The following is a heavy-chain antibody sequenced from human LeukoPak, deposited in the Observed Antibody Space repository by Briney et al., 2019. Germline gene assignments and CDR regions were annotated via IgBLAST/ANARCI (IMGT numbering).Heavy chain of an antibody. V-gene: IGHV1-24*01. Sequence: ASVKVSCKVSGYTFTEMSIHWVRQTPGKGLEWLGGIGPESGERVYAQNFRGRVTMSEDTSTDTAYMEVSSLRSEDTAIYYRADFGVVTNWFDPWGQGTLVTVSS. D-gene: IGHD3-3*01. CDR2: IGPESGER. CDR3: ADFGVVTNWFDP. J-gene: IGHJ5*02. CDR1: GYTFTEMS.